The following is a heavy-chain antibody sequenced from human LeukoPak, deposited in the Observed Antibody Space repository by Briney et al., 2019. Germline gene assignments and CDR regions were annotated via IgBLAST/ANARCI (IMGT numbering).Heavy chain of an antibody. J-gene: IGHJ4*02. CDR3: ARLRRGIAVAGSRFDY. CDR1: GGSFSGYY. Sequence: SETLSLTCAVYGGSFSGYYWSWIRQPPGKGLEWIGSIYHSGSTYYNPSLKSRVTISVDTSKNQFSLKLSSVTAADTAVYYCARLRRGIAVAGSRFDYWGQGTLVTVSS. V-gene: IGHV4-34*01. D-gene: IGHD6-19*01. CDR2: IYHSGST.